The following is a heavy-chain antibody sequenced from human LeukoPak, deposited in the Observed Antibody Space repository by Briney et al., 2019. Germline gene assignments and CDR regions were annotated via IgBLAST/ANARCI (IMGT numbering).Heavy chain of an antibody. D-gene: IGHD4-17*01. CDR2: ISGSGGST. CDR1: GFTFSSYA. Sequence: GGSLRLSCAASGFTFSSYAMSWVRQAPGKGLEWVSAISGSGGSTYYADSVKGRFTISIDNSKNTLYLQMNSLRAEDTAVYYCAKADYGDYEFDYWGQGTLVTVSS. V-gene: IGHV3-23*01. CDR3: AKADYGDYEFDY. J-gene: IGHJ4*02.